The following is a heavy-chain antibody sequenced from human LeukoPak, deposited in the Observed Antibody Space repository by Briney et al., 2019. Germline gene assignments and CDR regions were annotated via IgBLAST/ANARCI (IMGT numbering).Heavy chain of an antibody. Sequence: GESLKISCKGSGYSFTSYWIGRVRQMPGKGLEWMGIIYPGDSDTRYSPSFQGQVTISADKSISTAYLQWSSLKASDTAMYYCARWVVVAATTRWFDPWGQGTLVTVSS. CDR3: ARWVVVAATTRWFDP. J-gene: IGHJ5*02. V-gene: IGHV5-51*01. CDR1: GYSFTSYW. D-gene: IGHD2-15*01. CDR2: IYPGDSDT.